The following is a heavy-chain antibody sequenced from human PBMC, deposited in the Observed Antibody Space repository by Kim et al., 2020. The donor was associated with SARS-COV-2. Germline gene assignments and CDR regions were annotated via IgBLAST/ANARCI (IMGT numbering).Heavy chain of an antibody. CDR2: IYPGDSDT. V-gene: IGHV5-51*01. CDR1: GYSFTSYW. D-gene: IGHD2-15*01. J-gene: IGHJ6*02. Sequence: GESLKISCKGSGYSFTSYWIGWVRQMPGKGLEWMGIIYPGDSDTRYSPSFQGQVTISADKSISTAYLQWSSLKASDTAMYYCARGAVVMFEGASYYYGMDVWGQGTTVTVSS. CDR3: ARGAVVMFEGASYYYGMDV.